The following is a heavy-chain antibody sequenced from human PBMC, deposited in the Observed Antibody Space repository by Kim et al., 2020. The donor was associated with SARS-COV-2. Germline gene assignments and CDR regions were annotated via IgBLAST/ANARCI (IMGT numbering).Heavy chain of an antibody. CDR2: IKQDGSEK. V-gene: IGHV3-7*01. CDR1: GFTFSSYW. Sequence: GGSLRLSCAASGFTFSSYWMSWVRQAPGKGLEWVANIKQDGSEKYYVDSVKGRFTISRDNAKNSLYLQMNSLRAEDTAVYYCARSLSMVRGRCWFDPWGQGTLVTVSS. J-gene: IGHJ5*02. CDR3: ARSLSMVRGRCWFDP. D-gene: IGHD3-10*01.